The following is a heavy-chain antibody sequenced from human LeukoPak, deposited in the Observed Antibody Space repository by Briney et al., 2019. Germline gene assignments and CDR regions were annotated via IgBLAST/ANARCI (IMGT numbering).Heavy chain of an antibody. V-gene: IGHV1-2*02. CDR3: ARVQVSDDNWGFFDY. D-gene: IGHD1-1*01. Sequence: ASVKVSCKASGYTFPANYMHWVRQAPGQGLEWMGWIDPNSGGSNCAQKFQGRVTMTRETSISTAYMELSRLSSDDTAVYYCARVQVSDDNWGFFDYWGQGTLVTVSS. J-gene: IGHJ4*02. CDR2: IDPNSGGS. CDR1: GYTFPANY.